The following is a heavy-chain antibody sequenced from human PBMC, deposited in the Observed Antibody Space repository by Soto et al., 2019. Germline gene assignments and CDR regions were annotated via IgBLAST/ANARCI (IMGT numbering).Heavy chain of an antibody. CDR1: GGSFSGYY. V-gene: IGHV4-34*01. CDR2: INHSGST. J-gene: IGHJ4*02. CDR3: ARGRIAAAGTASDY. Sequence: PSETLSLTCAVYGGSFSGYYWSWIRQPPGKGLEWIGEINHSGSTNYNPSLKSRVTISVDTSKNQFSLKLSSVTAADTAVYYCARGRIAAAGTASDYWGQGTLVTVSS. D-gene: IGHD6-13*01.